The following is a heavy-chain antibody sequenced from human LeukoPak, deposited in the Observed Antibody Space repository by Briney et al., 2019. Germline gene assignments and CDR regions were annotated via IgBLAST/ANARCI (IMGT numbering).Heavy chain of an antibody. V-gene: IGHV3-21*01. CDR3: ARDSSRGVGATGDYFDY. CDR1: GFTFSSYS. CDR2: ISSSSSYI. D-gene: IGHD1-26*01. Sequence: GGSLRLSCAASGFTFSSYSMNWVRQAPGKGLEWVSSISSSSSYIYYADSVKGRFTISRDNAKNSLYLQMNSLRAEDTAVYYCARDSSRGVGATGDYFDYWGQGTLVTVSS. J-gene: IGHJ4*02.